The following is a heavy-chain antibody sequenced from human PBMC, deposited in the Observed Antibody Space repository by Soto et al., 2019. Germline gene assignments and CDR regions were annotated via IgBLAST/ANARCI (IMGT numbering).Heavy chain of an antibody. Sequence: PSETLSLTCTVSGGSISSYYWSWIRQPPGKGLEWIGYIYYSGSTNYNPSLKSRVTISVDKSKNQFSLKLSSVTAADTAVYYCARHKGGYYSGVDVWGQGTTVTVSS. CDR3: ARHKGGYYSGVDV. J-gene: IGHJ6*02. D-gene: IGHD3-16*01. CDR1: GGSISSYY. CDR2: IYYSGST. V-gene: IGHV4-59*08.